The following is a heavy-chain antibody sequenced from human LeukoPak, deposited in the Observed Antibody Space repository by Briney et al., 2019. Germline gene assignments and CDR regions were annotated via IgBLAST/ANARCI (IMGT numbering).Heavy chain of an antibody. V-gene: IGHV4-31*03. D-gene: IGHD7-27*01. CDR2: IYYSGST. Sequence: SETLSLTCTVSGGSISSGGYYWSWIRQHPGKGLEWIGYIYYSGSTYYNPSLKSRVTISVDTSKNQFSLKLSSVTAADTAVYYCARGAGDPNYYFDYWGQGTLVTVSS. CDR1: GGSISSGGYY. CDR3: ARGAGDPNYYFDY. J-gene: IGHJ4*02.